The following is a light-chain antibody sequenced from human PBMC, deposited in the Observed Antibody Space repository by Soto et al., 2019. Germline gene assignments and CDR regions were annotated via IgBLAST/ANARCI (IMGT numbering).Light chain of an antibody. CDR3: AAWDDSLVV. Sequence: QSVLTQPPSVSAAPGQKVTISCSGSSSNIGNDYVSWYQQLPGTAPKLLIYDNNKRPSGIPDRFSASKSGTSAALAISGLRSEDDADYYCAAWDDSLVVFGGGTQLTVL. J-gene: IGLJ2*01. V-gene: IGLV1-51*01. CDR1: SSNIGNDY. CDR2: DNN.